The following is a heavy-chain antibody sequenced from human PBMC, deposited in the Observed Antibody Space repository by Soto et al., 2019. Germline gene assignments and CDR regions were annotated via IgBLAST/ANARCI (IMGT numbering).Heavy chain of an antibody. CDR1: GGSISSYY. CDR3: ARAYGDYVFDY. Sequence: QVQLQESGPGLVKPSETLSLTCTVSGGSISSYYWSWIRQPPGKGLEWIGYIYYSGSTNYNPSLARRVTISVDTSKNQFSLKLSSVTAADTAVYYCARAYGDYVFDYWGQGTLVTVSS. CDR2: IYYSGST. V-gene: IGHV4-59*01. D-gene: IGHD4-17*01. J-gene: IGHJ4*02.